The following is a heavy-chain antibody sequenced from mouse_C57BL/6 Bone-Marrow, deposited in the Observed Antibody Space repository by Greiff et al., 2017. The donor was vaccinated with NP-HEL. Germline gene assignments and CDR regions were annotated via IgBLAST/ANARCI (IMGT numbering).Heavy chain of an antibody. CDR3: AKEGYYGTPGFAY. Sequence: VHLVESGPGLVQPSQSLSITCTVSGFSLTSYGVHWVRQSPGKGLEWLGVIWRGGSTDYNAAFMSRLSITKDNSKSQVFFKMNSLQADDTAIYYCAKEGYYGTPGFAYWGQGTLVTVSA. CDR2: IWRGGST. CDR1: GFSLTSYG. J-gene: IGHJ3*01. D-gene: IGHD1-1*01. V-gene: IGHV2-5*01.